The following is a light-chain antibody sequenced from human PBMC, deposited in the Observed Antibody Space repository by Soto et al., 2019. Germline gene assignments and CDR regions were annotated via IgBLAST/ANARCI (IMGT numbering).Light chain of an antibody. V-gene: IGKV3-20*01. Sequence: EIVLTQSPGTVSLSPGERATLSCRASQSVSSRNLAWYRQKPGQATSLLIFGASNRATDIPDRFSGSGSGTHFTLTISRLEAEDGAAYYCLRYGDSPPAYTFGQGTKLEIK. CDR3: LRYGDSPPAYT. CDR2: GAS. J-gene: IGKJ2*01. CDR1: QSVSSRN.